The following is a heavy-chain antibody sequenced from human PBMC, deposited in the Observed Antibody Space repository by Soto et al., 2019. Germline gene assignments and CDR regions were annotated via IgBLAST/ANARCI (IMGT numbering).Heavy chain of an antibody. J-gene: IGHJ4*02. CDR3: AKDMGVLRFLEWYPSLIDY. CDR2: ISWNSGSI. D-gene: IGHD3-3*01. V-gene: IGHV3-9*01. Sequence: GGSLRLSCSASGFTFSSYAMHWVRQAPGKGLEWVSGISWNSGSIGYADSVKGRFTISRDNAKNSLYLQMNSLRAEDTAVYYCAKDMGVLRFLEWYPSLIDYWGQGTLVTVSS. CDR1: GFTFSSYA.